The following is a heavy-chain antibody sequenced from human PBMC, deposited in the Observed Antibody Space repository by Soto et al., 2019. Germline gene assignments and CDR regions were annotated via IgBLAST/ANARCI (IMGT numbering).Heavy chain of an antibody. J-gene: IGHJ1*01. CDR3: ARAVGSGGGWAEYFQH. CDR1: GFTVSSNY. CDR2: VYSAGNT. Sequence: EVQLVESGGGLIQPGGSLRLSCAASGFTVSSNYMGWVRQAPGKGLEYVSVVYSAGNTYYADSVKGRFTISRDSSGNTLFLQMNSLRAEDTAVYFCARAVGSGGGWAEYFQHWGQGTLVTVSS. D-gene: IGHD3-10*01. V-gene: IGHV3-53*01.